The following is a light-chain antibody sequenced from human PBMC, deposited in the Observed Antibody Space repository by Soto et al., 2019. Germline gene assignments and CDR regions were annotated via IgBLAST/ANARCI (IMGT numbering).Light chain of an antibody. V-gene: IGLV2-8*01. CDR3: SSYAGSNKVV. CDR1: SSDVGGYNY. J-gene: IGLJ2*01. CDR2: EVS. Sequence: QPVLTQPPSASGSPGQSVTISCTGTSSDVGGYNYVSWYQQHPGKAPKLMIYEVSKRPSGVPDRFSGSKSGNTASLTVSGLQAEDEADYYCSSYAGSNKVVFGGGTQLTVL.